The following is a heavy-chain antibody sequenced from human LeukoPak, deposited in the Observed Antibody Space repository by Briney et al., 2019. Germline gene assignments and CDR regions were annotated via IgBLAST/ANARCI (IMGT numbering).Heavy chain of an antibody. CDR3: ARDRSIAAAGTRFYYYYGMDV. J-gene: IGHJ6*02. CDR1: GFTFSSYS. V-gene: IGHV3-21*04. CDR2: ISSSGSTI. D-gene: IGHD6-13*01. Sequence: GGSLRLSCAASGFTFSSYSMNWVRQAPGKGLEWVSSISSSGSTIYYADSVKGRFTISRDNAKNSLYLQMNSLRAEDTAVYYCARDRSIAAAGTRFYYYYGMDVWGQGTTVTVSS.